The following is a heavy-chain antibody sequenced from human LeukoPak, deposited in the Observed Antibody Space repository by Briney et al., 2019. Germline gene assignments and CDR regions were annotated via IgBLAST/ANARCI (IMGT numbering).Heavy chain of an antibody. Sequence: SETLSLTCSVSGGSISSSSYYWGWIRQPPGKGLEWIGSISYSGSTYYNPSLKSRVTISVDTSKNQFSLKLTSVTAADTAVYYCARERDSYGQNPFDYWGQGTLVTVSS. CDR2: ISYSGST. CDR3: ARERDSYGQNPFDY. CDR1: GGSISSSSYY. J-gene: IGHJ4*02. V-gene: IGHV4-39*02. D-gene: IGHD5-18*01.